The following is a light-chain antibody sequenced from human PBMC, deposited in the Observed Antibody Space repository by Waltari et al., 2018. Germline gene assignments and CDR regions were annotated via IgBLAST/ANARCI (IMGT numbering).Light chain of an antibody. CDR3: SSYTSSSTWV. CDR2: DVT. V-gene: IGLV2-14*01. CDR1: SSDVGGYNY. J-gene: IGLJ3*02. Sequence: QSALTQPASVSGSPGQSITISCTGTSSDVGGYNYVSWYQQHPGKAPKLMIYDVTKWPSGVSNRFSGSKSGNTASLTISGLQAEDEADYYCSSYTSSSTWVFGGGTKLTAL.